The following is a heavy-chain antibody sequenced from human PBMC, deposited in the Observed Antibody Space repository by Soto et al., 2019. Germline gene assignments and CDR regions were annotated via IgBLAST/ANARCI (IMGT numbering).Heavy chain of an antibody. CDR1: GGSISSGDYY. Sequence: SETLSLTCTVSGGSISSGDYYWSWIRQPPGKGLEWIGYIYYSGSTYYNPSLKSRVTISVDTSKNQFSLKLSSVTAADTAVYYCARVGGXXXXLRYFDWGQGTLVTVSS. CDR3: ARVGGXXXXLRYFD. D-gene: IGHD3-9*01. CDR2: IYYSGST. V-gene: IGHV4-30-4*01. J-gene: IGHJ4*02.